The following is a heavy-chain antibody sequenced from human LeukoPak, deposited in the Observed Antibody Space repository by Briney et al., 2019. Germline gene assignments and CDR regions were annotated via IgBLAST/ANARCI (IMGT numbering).Heavy chain of an antibody. CDR3: ARQGALVVPARWFDP. V-gene: IGHV4-39*01. D-gene: IGHD2-2*01. Sequence: PSETLSLTCTVSGGSISSSSYYWGWIRQPPGKGLEWIGSIYYSGSTYYNPSLKSRVTISVDTSKNQFSLKLSSVTAADTAVYYCARQGALVVPARWFDPWGQGTLVTVSS. J-gene: IGHJ5*02. CDR2: IYYSGST. CDR1: GGSISSSSYY.